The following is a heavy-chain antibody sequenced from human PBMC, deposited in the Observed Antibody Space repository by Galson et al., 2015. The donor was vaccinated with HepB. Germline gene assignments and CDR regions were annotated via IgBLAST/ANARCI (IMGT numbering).Heavy chain of an antibody. Sequence: CAISGDSVSSNSAAWNWIRQSPSRGLEWLGRTYYRSKWYNDYAVSVKSRITINPDTSKNQFSLQLNSVTPEDTAVYYCARAVSRTDLYRIAVAGPNENWFDPWGQGTLVTVSS. CDR1: GDSVSSNSAA. D-gene: IGHD6-19*01. J-gene: IGHJ5*02. CDR3: ARAVSRTDLYRIAVAGPNENWFDP. CDR2: TYYRSKWYN. V-gene: IGHV6-1*01.